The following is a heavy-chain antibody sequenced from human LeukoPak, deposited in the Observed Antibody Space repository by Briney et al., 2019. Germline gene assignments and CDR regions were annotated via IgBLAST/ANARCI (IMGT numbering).Heavy chain of an antibody. CDR1: GFTFRSYG. D-gene: IGHD3-9*01. Sequence: GGSLRLSCAASGFTFRSYGMNWVRQAPGKGLEWVSYISSSGSTIYYADSVKGRFTISRDNAKNSLYLQMNSLRAEDTAVYYCARVGLLTGYYSLYYYYGMDVWGQGTTVTVSS. CDR3: ARVGLLTGYYSLYYYYGMDV. CDR2: ISSSGSTI. V-gene: IGHV3-48*04. J-gene: IGHJ6*02.